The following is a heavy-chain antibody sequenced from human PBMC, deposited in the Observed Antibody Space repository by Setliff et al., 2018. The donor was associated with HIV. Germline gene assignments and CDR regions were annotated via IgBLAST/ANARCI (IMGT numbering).Heavy chain of an antibody. D-gene: IGHD2-15*01. CDR1: GFTFSDYY. J-gene: IGHJ5*02. CDR3: ARAGTRIYCSGGSCYRNWFDP. V-gene: IGHV3-11*01. CDR2: ISSSGNTR. Sequence: GGSLRLSCAASGFTFSDYYRTWMRQAPGKGLEWVSYISSSGNTRYYADSVKGRFTISSDNAKNSLCLQMNSRRAEDTAVYSCARAGTRIYCSGGSCYRNWFDPWGQGTLVTVSS.